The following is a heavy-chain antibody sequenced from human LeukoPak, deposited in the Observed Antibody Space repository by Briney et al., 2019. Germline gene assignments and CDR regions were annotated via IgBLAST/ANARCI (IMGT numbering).Heavy chain of an antibody. Sequence: SETLSLTCTVSGGSISSYYWSWIRQPPGKGLEWIGYIYYSESTNYNPSLKSRVTISVDTSKNQFSLKLSSVTAADTAVYYCARRRGGEYSGYDLGFDYWGQGTLVTVSS. D-gene: IGHD5-12*01. CDR3: ARRRGGEYSGYDLGFDY. V-gene: IGHV4-59*08. CDR1: GGSISSYY. J-gene: IGHJ4*02. CDR2: IYYSEST.